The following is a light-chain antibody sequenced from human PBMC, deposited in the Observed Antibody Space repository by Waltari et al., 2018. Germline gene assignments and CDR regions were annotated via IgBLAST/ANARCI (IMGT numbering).Light chain of an antibody. J-gene: IGKJ1*01. CDR3: HKYYTYTRT. V-gene: IGKV4-1*01. CDR1: PSVLYSVNNKNY. Sequence: DIVMTQSTAPLAVPVAERDTITFKPRPSVLYSVNNKNYLAWYHETPGQPPKPLIYWASTRESVVPDRFSGSGSGTDFTLTIRSLQDEDVAVYYCHKYYTYTRTLGQGTKVEIE. CDR2: WAS.